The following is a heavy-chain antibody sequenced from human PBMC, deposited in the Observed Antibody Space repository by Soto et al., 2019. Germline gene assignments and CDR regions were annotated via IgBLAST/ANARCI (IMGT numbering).Heavy chain of an antibody. J-gene: IGHJ4*02. CDR3: ARDEEDYDSSGYDMDY. CDR2: IIPIFGTA. V-gene: IGHV1-69*13. Sequence: ASVKVSCKASGGTFSSYAISWVRQAPGQGLEWMGGIIPIFGTANYAQKFQGRVTITADESTSTAYMELSSLRSEDTAVYYCARDEEDYDSSGYDMDYWGQGTLVTVSS. CDR1: GGTFSSYA. D-gene: IGHD3-22*01.